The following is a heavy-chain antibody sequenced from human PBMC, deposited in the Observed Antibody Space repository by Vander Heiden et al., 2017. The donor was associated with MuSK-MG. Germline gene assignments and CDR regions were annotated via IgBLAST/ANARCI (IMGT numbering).Heavy chain of an antibody. CDR2: ISYDGSNK. J-gene: IGHJ4*02. Sequence: QVQLVESGGGVVQPGRSLRLSCAASGFPFSRYALHWFRPAPGKGLEWVAVISYDGSNKDYADSVKGRFTISRDNSKNTLYLQMNSLRAEDTAVYYCAREPYYDFWSGYRNPFDYWGQGTLVTVSS. D-gene: IGHD3-3*01. CDR3: AREPYYDFWSGYRNPFDY. V-gene: IGHV3-30*01. CDR1: GFPFSRYA.